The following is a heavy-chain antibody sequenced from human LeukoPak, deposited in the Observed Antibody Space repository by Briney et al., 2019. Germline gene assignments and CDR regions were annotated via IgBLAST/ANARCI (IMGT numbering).Heavy chain of an antibody. CDR1: GDSVSSDSYY. V-gene: IGHV4-61*01. CDR3: ARDSRGYYDSSGYFDH. J-gene: IGHJ4*02. D-gene: IGHD3-22*01. CDR2: IYYSGTT. Sequence: SETLSLTCTVSGDSVSSDSYYWSWIRQPPGKGLEWIGYIYYSGTTKQNPSLKSRAPLSVDTSKNQLYLKLNSVTAADTAVYYCARDSRGYYDSSGYFDHWGQGTLVTVSS.